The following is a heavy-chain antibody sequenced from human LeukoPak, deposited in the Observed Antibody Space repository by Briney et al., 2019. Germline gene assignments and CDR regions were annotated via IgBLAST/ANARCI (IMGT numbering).Heavy chain of an antibody. Sequence: ASVKVSCKASGYTFTSYYMHWGRQAPGQGLEWMGIINPSGGSTSYAQKFQGRVTMTRDTSTSTVYMELSSLRSEDTAVYYCARSVLIAVAPDYWGQGTLVTVSS. V-gene: IGHV1-46*01. CDR3: ARSVLIAVAPDY. CDR1: GYTFTSYY. CDR2: INPSGGST. J-gene: IGHJ4*02. D-gene: IGHD6-19*01.